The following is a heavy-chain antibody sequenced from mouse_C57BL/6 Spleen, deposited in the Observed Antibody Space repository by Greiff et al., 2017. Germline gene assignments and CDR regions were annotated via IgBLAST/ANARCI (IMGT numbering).Heavy chain of an antibody. V-gene: IGHV1-82*01. J-gene: IGHJ2*01. CDR1: GYAFSSSW. Sequence: VQGVESGPELVKPGASVKISCKASGYAFSSSWMNWVKQRPGKGLEWIGRIYPGDGDTNYNGKFKGKATLTADNSSSTAYMQLSSLTSEDSAVYFCARSRELITLDYWGQGTTLTVSS. D-gene: IGHD2-4*01. CDR3: ARSRELITLDY. CDR2: IYPGDGDT.